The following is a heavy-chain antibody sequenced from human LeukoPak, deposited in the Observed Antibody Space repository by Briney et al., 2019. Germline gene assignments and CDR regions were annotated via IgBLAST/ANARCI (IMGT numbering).Heavy chain of an antibody. V-gene: IGHV4-59*01. Sequence: SETLSLTCTVSGGSISSYYWSWIRQPPGKGLEWIGYIYYSGSTNYNPSLKSRVTISVDTSKNQFSLKLSSVTAADTAVYYCARGNNYYGSGSYLLWFDPWGQGTLVTVSS. CDR2: IYYSGST. J-gene: IGHJ5*02. D-gene: IGHD3-10*01. CDR3: ARGNNYYGSGSYLLWFDP. CDR1: GGSISSYY.